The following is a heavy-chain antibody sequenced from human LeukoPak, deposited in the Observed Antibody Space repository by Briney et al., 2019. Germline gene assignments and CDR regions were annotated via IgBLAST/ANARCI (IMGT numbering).Heavy chain of an antibody. V-gene: IGHV4-59*01. CDR3: ARDPNGYKFFDY. Sequence: SETLSLTCTVSGGSISGSFWHWIRQPPGKGLEWMGYVFDRGTTAYNPSLKRRVTMSLDTSKSQFSLNLSSVTAADTAVYFCARDPNGYKFFDYWGRGSPVTVSS. CDR1: GGSISGSF. D-gene: IGHD5-24*01. J-gene: IGHJ4*02. CDR2: VFDRGTT.